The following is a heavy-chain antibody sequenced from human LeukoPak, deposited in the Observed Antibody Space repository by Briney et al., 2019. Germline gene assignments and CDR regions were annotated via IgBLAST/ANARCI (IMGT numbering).Heavy chain of an antibody. CDR3: ARGWGYFDY. V-gene: IGHV4-61*03. CDR2: IYYSGST. CDR1: GDSISSSSYY. J-gene: IGHJ4*02. D-gene: IGHD7-27*01. Sequence: SETLSLTCTVSGDSISSSSYYWGWIRQPPGKGLEWIGYIYYSGSTNYNPSLQSRVTISVATSKNNFSLRLSSVTAADTAVYYCARGWGYFDYWGQGTLVTVSS.